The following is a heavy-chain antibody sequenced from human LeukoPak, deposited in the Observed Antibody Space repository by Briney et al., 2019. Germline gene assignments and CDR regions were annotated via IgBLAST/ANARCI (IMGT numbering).Heavy chain of an antibody. CDR3: ARGGAVAAYFDY. D-gene: IGHD6-19*01. J-gene: IGHJ4*02. CDR2: IYHSGST. Sequence: GSLRLSCAASGFTFSSYWMSWVRQAPGKGLEWIGEIYHSGSTNYNPPLKSRVTISVDKSKNQFSLKLSSVTAAATAVYYCARGGAVAAYFDYWGQGTLVTVSS. CDR1: GFTFSSYW. V-gene: IGHV4-4*02.